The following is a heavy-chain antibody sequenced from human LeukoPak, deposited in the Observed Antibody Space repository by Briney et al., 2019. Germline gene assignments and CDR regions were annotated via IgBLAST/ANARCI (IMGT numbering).Heavy chain of an antibody. CDR1: GVSISSNNW. D-gene: IGHD3-10*01. J-gene: IGHJ3*02. V-gene: IGHV4-4*02. Sequence: SGTLSLTCVVSGVSISSNNWGSWIRQPPGEGLEWIGEIYDSGSSKYNASLKSRVTIYVDKNKNQLSLKLTSVTAADPAVYYCAKSNGYGLVDIWGQGTMVTVSS. CDR2: IYDSGSS. CDR3: AKSNGYGLVDI.